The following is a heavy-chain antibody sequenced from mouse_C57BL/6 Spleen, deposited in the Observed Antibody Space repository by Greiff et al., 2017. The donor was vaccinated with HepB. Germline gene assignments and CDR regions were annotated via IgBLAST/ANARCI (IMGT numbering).Heavy chain of an antibody. CDR3: TREIPRGFAY. J-gene: IGHJ3*01. CDR1: GYTFTSYW. D-gene: IGHD5-1-1*01. Sequence: EVQLQQSGTVLARPGASVKMSCKTSGYTFTSYWMHWVKQRPGQGLEWIGAIYPGNSDTSYNQKFKGKAKLTAVTSASTAYMELSSLTNEDSAVYYCTREIPRGFAYWGQGTLVTVSA. CDR2: IYPGNSDT. V-gene: IGHV1-5*01.